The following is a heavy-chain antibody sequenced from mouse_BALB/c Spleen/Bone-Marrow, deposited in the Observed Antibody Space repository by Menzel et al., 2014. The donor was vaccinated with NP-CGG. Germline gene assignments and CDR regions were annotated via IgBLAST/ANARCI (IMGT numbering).Heavy chain of an antibody. CDR1: GYSFTGYT. D-gene: IGHD1-2*01. Sequence: VQLQQSGPELVKPGASMKISCKASGYSFTGYTMNWVKQSHGKNLEWIGLINPYNGGTSYNQKFKGKATLTVDKSSSTAYMELPSLTSEDSAVYYCGAHYYGHDYAMDYWGQGTSVTVSS. CDR2: INPYNGGT. CDR3: GAHYYGHDYAMDY. V-gene: IGHV1-18*01. J-gene: IGHJ4*01.